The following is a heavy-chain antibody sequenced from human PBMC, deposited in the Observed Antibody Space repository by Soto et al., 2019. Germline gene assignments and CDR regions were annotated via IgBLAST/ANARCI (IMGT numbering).Heavy chain of an antibody. V-gene: IGHV3-11*05. CDR2: ISSSSSYT. J-gene: IGHJ6*02. Sequence: QVQLVESGGGLVKPGGSLRLSCAASGFTFSDYYMSWIRQAPGKGLEWVSYISSSSSYTNYADSVKGRFTISRDNAKNSLYLQMNGLRAEDTAVYYCARERAYGDSPGYGMDVWGQGTTVTVS. D-gene: IGHD4-17*01. CDR1: GFTFSDYY. CDR3: ARERAYGDSPGYGMDV.